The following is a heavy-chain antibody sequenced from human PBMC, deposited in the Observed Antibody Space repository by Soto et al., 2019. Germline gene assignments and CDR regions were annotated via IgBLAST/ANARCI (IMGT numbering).Heavy chain of an antibody. J-gene: IGHJ3*02. D-gene: IGHD2-15*01. CDR3: ARDRSDYCSGGNCYRGFGM. V-gene: IGHV1-46*01. Sequence: ALVKVSCKASGYTFTSYYMHWVRQAPGQGLEWMGIINPSGGSPTYAQKFQGRVTMTRDTSTSTVYMELSSLRSEDTAVYYCARDRSDYCSGGNCYRGFGMWGRGTMVTLSS. CDR1: GYTFTSYY. CDR2: INPSGGSP.